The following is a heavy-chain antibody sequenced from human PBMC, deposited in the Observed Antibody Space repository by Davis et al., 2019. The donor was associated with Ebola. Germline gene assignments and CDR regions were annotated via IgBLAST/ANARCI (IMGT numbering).Heavy chain of an antibody. CDR2: ISWNSGNR. CDR3: AKDHISGEWREPAAFDY. D-gene: IGHD3-10*01. Sequence: GGSLRLSCAASGFTFDDYAMHWVRQVPGKGLEWVSGISWNSGNRGYADSVRGRFTISRDNTKNLLHLQMDSLRTEDTAIYYCAKDHISGEWREPAAFDYWGPGTAATVSS. CDR1: GFTFDDYA. J-gene: IGHJ4*02. V-gene: IGHV3-9*01.